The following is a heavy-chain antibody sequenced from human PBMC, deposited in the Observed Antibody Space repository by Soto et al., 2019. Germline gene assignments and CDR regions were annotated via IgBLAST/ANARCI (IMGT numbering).Heavy chain of an antibody. J-gene: IGHJ5*02. D-gene: IGHD3-9*01. CDR1: GFTFSSYS. Sequence: PGGSLRLSCAASGFTFSSYSMNWVRQAPGKGLEWVSSISSSSSYIYYADSVKGRFTISRDNAKNSLYLQMNSLRAEDTAVYYCARESYDILTGYYSSNWFDPWGQGTLVTVSS. CDR3: ARESYDILTGYYSSNWFDP. CDR2: ISSSSSYI. V-gene: IGHV3-21*01.